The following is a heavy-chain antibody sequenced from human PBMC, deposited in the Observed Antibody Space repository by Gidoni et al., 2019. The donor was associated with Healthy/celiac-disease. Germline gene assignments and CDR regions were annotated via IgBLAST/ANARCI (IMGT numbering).Heavy chain of an antibody. D-gene: IGHD3-10*01. CDR1: VGSVSSGSYY. Sequence: QVQLQESGSGLVKPSETLSLTRTVSVGSVSSGSYYWSWIRPPPGQGLEWIGYIYYSGSTNYNPSIKSRVTISVDTSKNQFSLKLSSVTAADTAVYYCARGKAALGLWQGGELFGTTDWYFDLWGRGTLVTVSS. CDR2: IYYSGST. V-gene: IGHV4-61*01. J-gene: IGHJ2*01. CDR3: ARGKAALGLWQGGELFGTTDWYFDL.